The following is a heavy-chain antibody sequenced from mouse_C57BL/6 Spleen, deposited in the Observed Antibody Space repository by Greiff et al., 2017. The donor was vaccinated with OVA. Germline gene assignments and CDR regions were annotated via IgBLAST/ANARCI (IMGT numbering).Heavy chain of an antibody. CDR3: TTGGSSYVAWFAY. CDR1: GFNIKDDY. CDR2: IDPENGDT. Sequence: EVKLMESGAELVRPGASVKLSCTASGFNIKDDYMHWVKQRPEQGLEWIGWIDPENGDTAYASKFQGKATITADTSSNTAYLQLSSLTSEDTAVDYCTTGGSSYVAWFAYWGQGTLVTVSA. J-gene: IGHJ3*01. D-gene: IGHD1-1*01. V-gene: IGHV14-4*01.